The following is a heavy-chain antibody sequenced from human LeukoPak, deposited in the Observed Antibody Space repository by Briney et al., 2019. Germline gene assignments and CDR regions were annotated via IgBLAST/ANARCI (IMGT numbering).Heavy chain of an antibody. Sequence: SETLSLTCTVSGGSIRNSNFYWGWIRQSPGKGLEWLGSIFYDGSSDYNPSLKSRVTISVDTSKNQFSLKLSSVTAADTAVYYCARDVGHYGSGSYGWFDPWGQGTLVTVSS. CDR3: ARDVGHYGSGSYGWFDP. J-gene: IGHJ5*02. CDR2: IFYDGSS. V-gene: IGHV4-39*07. D-gene: IGHD3-10*01. CDR1: GGSIRNSNFY.